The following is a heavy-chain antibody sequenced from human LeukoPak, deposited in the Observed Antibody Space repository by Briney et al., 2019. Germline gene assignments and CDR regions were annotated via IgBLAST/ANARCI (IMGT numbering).Heavy chain of an antibody. D-gene: IGHD5-12*01. CDR3: ASSGYSGYDLNY. CDR1: GGSFSGYY. J-gene: IGHJ4*02. V-gene: IGHV4-34*01. CDR2: INHSGST. Sequence: PSETLSLTCAVYGGSFSGYYWSWIRQPPGKGLEWIGEINHSGSTNYNPSLKSRVTISVDTSKNQFSLKLSSVTAADTAVYYCASSGYSGYDLNYWGQGTLVTVSS.